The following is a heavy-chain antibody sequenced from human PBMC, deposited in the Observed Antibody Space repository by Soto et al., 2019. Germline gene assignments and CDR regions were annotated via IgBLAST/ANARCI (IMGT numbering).Heavy chain of an antibody. J-gene: IGHJ2*01. Sequence: QLQLQESGPGLVKPSETLSLTCTGSGGSISSSSYYWGWFRQPPGKGMEWIGSIYYSGRTYYNPSHKRRFTISVDTSKIQFSLKLSSVTAADTAVYYCARPDSGRYVEWYFDLWGRGTLVNVSS. CDR2: IYYSGRT. D-gene: IGHD1-26*01. CDR1: GGSISSSSYY. V-gene: IGHV4-39*01. CDR3: ARPDSGRYVEWYFDL.